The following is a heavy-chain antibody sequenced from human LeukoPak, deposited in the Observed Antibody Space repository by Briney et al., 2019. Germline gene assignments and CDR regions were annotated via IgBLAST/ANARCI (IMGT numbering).Heavy chain of an antibody. CDR1: GYSISSGYY. Sequence: SETLSLTCTVSGYSISSGYYWGWIRQPPGKGLEWIGSIYHSGSTYYNPSLKSRVTISVDTSKNQFSLKLSSVTAADTAVYYCARSYCSGGSCYPNLDYWGQGTLVTVSS. CDR3: ARSYCSGGSCYPNLDY. D-gene: IGHD2-15*01. J-gene: IGHJ4*02. CDR2: IYHSGST. V-gene: IGHV4-38-2*02.